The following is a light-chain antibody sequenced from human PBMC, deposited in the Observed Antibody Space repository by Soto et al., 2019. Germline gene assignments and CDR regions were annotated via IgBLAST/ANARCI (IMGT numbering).Light chain of an antibody. Sequence: ELVMTQSPATLSVSPGERATLSCRASQSVSSNLAWYQQKPGQAPRLLIYGASTRATGIPARFSGSGSGTEFTLTISSLQSEDFAVYYCQQYNNWTGTFGQGTKVDIK. J-gene: IGKJ1*01. CDR1: QSVSSN. CDR2: GAS. V-gene: IGKV3-15*01. CDR3: QQYNNWTGT.